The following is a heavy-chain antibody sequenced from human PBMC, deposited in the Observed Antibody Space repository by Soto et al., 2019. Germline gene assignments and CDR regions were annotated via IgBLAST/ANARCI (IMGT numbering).Heavy chain of an antibody. Sequence: AVPVKGSCKASGDAFTSYDMHWVCYAPGQGLEWMGIVNPRGGSTSYAQKFQGRVTTTSDTRTSTAYMELSSLRSEDTAVYYCARGADIVGVPAAMPTFYLDVWGKGTPVTVSS. CDR3: ARGADIVGVPAAMPTFYLDV. D-gene: IGHD2-2*01. CDR2: VNPRGGST. V-gene: IGHV1-46*03. CDR1: GDAFTSYD. J-gene: IGHJ6*03.